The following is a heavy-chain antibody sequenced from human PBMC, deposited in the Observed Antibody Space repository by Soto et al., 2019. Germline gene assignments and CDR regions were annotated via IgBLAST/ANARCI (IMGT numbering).Heavy chain of an antibody. J-gene: IGHJ4*02. CDR1: GFTFSNYA. D-gene: IGHD3-10*01. CDR3: AKVSLYGSATYYSGVDS. Sequence: GGSLRLSCAASGFTFSNYAMTWVRQAPGKGLEWVSSISIGGGSTFYADSVRGRFTISRDNSKNTLFLQMNGLTVEDTAVYYCAKVSLYGSATYYSGVDSWGRGTLVTVSS. CDR2: ISIGGGST. V-gene: IGHV3-23*01.